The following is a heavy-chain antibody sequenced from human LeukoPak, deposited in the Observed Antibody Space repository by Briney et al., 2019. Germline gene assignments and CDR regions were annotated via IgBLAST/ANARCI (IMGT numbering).Heavy chain of an antibody. Sequence: AVKVSCKASGGTFSSYAISWVRQAPGQGLEWMGGIIPIFGTANYAQKFQGRVTITADKSTSTAYMELRSLRSEDTAVYYCARGIRGIPWAPGSMDVWGKGTTVTVSS. CDR3: ARGIRGIPWAPGSMDV. CDR2: IIPIFGTA. D-gene: IGHD3-10*01. J-gene: IGHJ6*03. V-gene: IGHV1-69*06. CDR1: GGTFSSYA.